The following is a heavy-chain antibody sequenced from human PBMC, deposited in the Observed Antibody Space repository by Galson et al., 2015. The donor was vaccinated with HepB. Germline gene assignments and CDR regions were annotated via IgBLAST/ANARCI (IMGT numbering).Heavy chain of an antibody. Sequence: SVKVSCKASGGTFSSSTFSWVRQAPGQGLGWMGEIIPMSGNTNYAQKFQERVTVTRDMSTATVYMELSSLRPEDTAIYYCSAVLYCGNVNCYPPRDYWGQGTLVTVSS. V-gene: IGHV1-69*05. CDR1: GGTFSSST. CDR2: IIPMSGNT. CDR3: SAVLYCGNVNCYPPRDY. J-gene: IGHJ4*02. D-gene: IGHD2-2*01.